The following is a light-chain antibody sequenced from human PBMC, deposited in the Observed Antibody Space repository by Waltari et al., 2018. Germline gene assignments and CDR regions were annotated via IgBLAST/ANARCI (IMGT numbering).Light chain of an antibody. V-gene: IGKV1-12*01. J-gene: IGKJ4*01. CDR2: GAS. Sequence: EIQMTQSPSSVSASVGDRVTVTCRASQDVGSWLAWYQQKPGKAPKLLIYGASSLQSGVPSRFSGSGSGTDFTLTISSLQPEDFATYFCQQANSFPLTFGGGTKIEIK. CDR3: QQANSFPLT. CDR1: QDVGSW.